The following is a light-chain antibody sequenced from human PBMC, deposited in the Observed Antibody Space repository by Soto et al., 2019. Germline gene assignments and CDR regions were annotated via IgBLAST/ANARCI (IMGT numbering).Light chain of an antibody. Sequence: SSELTQPSSVSVSPGQTARITCSGDVLANKYARWFRQKPGQAPVLVIYKDSERPSGIPERFSGSSSATTVTLTISGAQVEDEADYYCYSAADNKGVFGGGTKEAVL. CDR1: VLANKY. V-gene: IGLV3-27*01. J-gene: IGLJ2*01. CDR2: KDS. CDR3: YSAADNKGV.